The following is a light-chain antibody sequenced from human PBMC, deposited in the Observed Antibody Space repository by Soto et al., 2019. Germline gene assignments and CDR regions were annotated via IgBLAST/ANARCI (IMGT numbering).Light chain of an antibody. CDR1: SSNIGAGYD. J-gene: IGLJ3*02. Sequence: QFVLTQPPSVSGAPGQRVTISCTGSSSNIGAGYDVHWYQQLPGTAPKPLIYGNSNRPSGVPDRFSGSKSGTSASLAITGLQAEDEADYYCQSYDSSLSGSVFGGGTQLTVL. CDR3: QSYDSSLSGSV. CDR2: GNS. V-gene: IGLV1-40*01.